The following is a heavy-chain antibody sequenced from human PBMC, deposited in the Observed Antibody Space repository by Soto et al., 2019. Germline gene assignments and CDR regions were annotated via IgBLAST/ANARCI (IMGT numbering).Heavy chain of an antibody. J-gene: IGHJ4*02. CDR3: ARLSYYDSSGHRGYYFDY. CDR1: GCSIISSGYY. CDR2: IHYSGST. V-gene: IGHV4-31*02. D-gene: IGHD3-22*01. Sequence: SETLSLTCTFSGCSIISSGYYLSWIRQHPGEGLEWIGYIHYSGSTYYNPSLKSRVTISIDTSKNQFSLKLSSVSAADTAVYHCARLSYYDSSGHRGYYFDYWGQGTLVTVSS.